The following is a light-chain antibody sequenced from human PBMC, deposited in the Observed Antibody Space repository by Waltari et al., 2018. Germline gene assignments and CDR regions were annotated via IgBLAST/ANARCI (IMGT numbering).Light chain of an antibody. CDR1: SGDVGGSTS. CDR2: DVS. J-gene: IGLJ2*01. V-gene: IGLV2-11*01. CDR3: CSYAANKVV. Sequence: QSDLTQPRSVSGFPEQSVTISCTGSSGDVGGSTSVSWYQQIPGKAPKLIIYDVSKRPPGVPGRFSGSMSDNTASLTVSGLQAEDEADYFCCSYAANKVVFGGGTRLTVL.